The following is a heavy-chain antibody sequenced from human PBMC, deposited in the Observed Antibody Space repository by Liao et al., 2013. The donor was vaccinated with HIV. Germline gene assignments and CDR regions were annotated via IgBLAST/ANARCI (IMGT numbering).Heavy chain of an antibody. J-gene: IGHJ5*02. Sequence: QVQLQESGPGLVKTLETLSLTCNVSRGSINSGDFYWSWIRQPAGKGLQWIGRTSTRGKTVYNPSLKSRVTISLDTSKNQFSLKLYSVTAADTAMYYCARDPSQRYSSETWFDTWGQGTLVTVSS. D-gene: IGHD3-9*01. V-gene: IGHV4-61*02. CDR2: TSTRGKT. CDR1: RGSINSGDFY. CDR3: ARDPSQRYSSETWFDT.